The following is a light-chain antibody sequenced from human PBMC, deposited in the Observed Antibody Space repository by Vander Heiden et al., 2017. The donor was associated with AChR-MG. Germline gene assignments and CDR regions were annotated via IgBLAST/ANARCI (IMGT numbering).Light chain of an antibody. CDR3: QQYYMLPWT. CDR1: QSVLYTSINKNY. V-gene: IGKV4-1*01. Sequence: DIVMTQSPDSLAVSPGDSATINYKSSQSVLYTSINKNYLAWYQHKPGQPPKLLIYWTSTRASGVPDRFSGSGSGTDFTLTISSLQAEDVAVYYCQQYYMLPWTFGPGTKVEI. CDR2: WTS. J-gene: IGKJ1*01.